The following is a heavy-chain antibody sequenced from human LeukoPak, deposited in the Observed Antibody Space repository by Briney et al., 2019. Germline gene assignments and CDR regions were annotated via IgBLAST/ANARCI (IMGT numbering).Heavy chain of an antibody. V-gene: IGHV1-69-2*01. CDR1: GYTFTDYY. D-gene: IGHD1-26*01. Sequence: ASVKVSCKASGYTFTDYYMHWVQQAPGKGLEWMGRVDPEDGETIYAEKFQGRVTITADTSTDTAYMELSSLRSEDTAVYYFATALELPWENWFDPWGQGTLVTVSS. CDR2: VDPEDGET. CDR3: ATALELPWENWFDP. J-gene: IGHJ5*02.